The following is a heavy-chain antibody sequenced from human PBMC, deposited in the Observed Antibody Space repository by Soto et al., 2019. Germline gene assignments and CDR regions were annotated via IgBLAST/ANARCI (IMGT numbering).Heavy chain of an antibody. CDR2: IYYSGST. V-gene: IGHV4-31*03. D-gene: IGHD5-12*01. CDR3: ASSQPESDYLFLSEYYFDS. Sequence: QVQLQESGPGLVKPSQTLSLTCTVSGGSISIGGYYWSWIRQHPGKALEWIGYIYYSGSTYSNPSLNSRVTISGVTSKDHFSLKLSSVTAGDTAVYYCASSQPESDYLFLSEYYFDSCGQGTLVTVSS. CDR1: GGSISIGGYY. J-gene: IGHJ4*02.